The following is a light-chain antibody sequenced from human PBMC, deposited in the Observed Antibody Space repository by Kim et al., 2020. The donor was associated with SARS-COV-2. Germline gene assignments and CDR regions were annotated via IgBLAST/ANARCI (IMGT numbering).Light chain of an antibody. J-gene: IGLJ2*01. CDR1: NIGNKN. V-gene: IGLV3-9*01. CDR3: QLWDSSADVV. CDR2: RDS. Sequence: VAQGQTAMITCGGDNIGNKNVHWYQQKPGQAPVLVIYRDSNRPSGIPDRFSGSNSGNTATLTISRAQAGDETNYYCQLWDSSADVVFGGGTQLTVL.